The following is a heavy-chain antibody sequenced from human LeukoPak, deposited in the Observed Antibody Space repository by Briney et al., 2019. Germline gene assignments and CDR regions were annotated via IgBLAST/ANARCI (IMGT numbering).Heavy chain of an antibody. CDR2: IIPIFGTA. V-gene: IGHV1-69*05. CDR1: GGTFSSYA. CDR3: TRAPPPGSSSSNWFDP. J-gene: IGHJ5*02. D-gene: IGHD6-6*01. Sequence: ASVKVSCKASGGTFSSYAISWVRQAPGQGLEWMGGIIPIFGTANYAQKFQGRVTITTDESTSTAYMELSSLRSEDTAVYYCTRAPPPGSSSSNWFDPWGQGTLVTVSS.